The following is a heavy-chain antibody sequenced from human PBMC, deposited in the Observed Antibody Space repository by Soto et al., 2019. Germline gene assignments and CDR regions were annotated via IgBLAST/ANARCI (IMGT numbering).Heavy chain of an antibody. CDR2: ISTYNVNT. CDR1: GYTFTSYG. J-gene: IGHJ3*02. CDR3: ARGDGYKDAFDI. Sequence: QVQLVQSGAEVKKPGASVKVSCKASGYTFTSYGITWVRQAPGQGLEWMGWISTYNVNTNYAQKVRGRVTMTTDTSTSTAYMELRIQRSDDTAVYYCARGDGYKDAFDIWGQGTMVTVSS. D-gene: IGHD5-12*01. V-gene: IGHV1-18*01.